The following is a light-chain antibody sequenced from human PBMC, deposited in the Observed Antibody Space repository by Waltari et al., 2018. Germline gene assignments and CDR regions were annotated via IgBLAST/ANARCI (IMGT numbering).Light chain of an antibody. Sequence: IVMTQSPLSLPVTPGAPASISCRSSQSLLDSNGYNYLDWYLQKPGQSPQILIYVASNRASGVPDRFSGSGSGTDFTLKISRVEAEDAGVYYCMEALQSVTFGQGTRLEIK. V-gene: IGKV2-28*01. CDR3: MEALQSVT. CDR1: QSLLDSNGYNY. CDR2: VAS. J-gene: IGKJ5*01.